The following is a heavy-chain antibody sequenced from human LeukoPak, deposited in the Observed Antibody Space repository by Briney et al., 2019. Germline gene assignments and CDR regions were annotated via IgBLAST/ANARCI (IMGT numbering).Heavy chain of an antibody. CDR1: RFTVSSNY. Sequence: GGSLRLSCAASRFTVSSNYMSWVRQAPGKGLEWVSVIYSGGSTYYADSVKGRFTISRDNSKNTLYLQMSSLRAEDTAVYYCARVREGRIQLWLRRYYFDYWGQGTLVTVSS. J-gene: IGHJ4*02. CDR2: IYSGGST. CDR3: ARVREGRIQLWLRRYYFDY. D-gene: IGHD5-18*01. V-gene: IGHV3-53*01.